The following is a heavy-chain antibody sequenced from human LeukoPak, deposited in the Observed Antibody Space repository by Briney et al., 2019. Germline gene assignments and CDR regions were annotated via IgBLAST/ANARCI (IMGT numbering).Heavy chain of an antibody. V-gene: IGHV3-7*01. CDR2: IKPDESEK. J-gene: IGHJ4*02. D-gene: IGHD2-21*01. Sequence: GGSLRLSCAASGITFSSSWMSWVRLAPGKGLEWVANIKPDESEKYYVDSVKGRFTISRDNAKNSLYLQMNSLRAEDTALYYCATGPSFCAGDCYYYFAYWGQGTLVTVSS. CDR1: GITFSSSW. CDR3: ATGPSFCAGDCYYYFAY.